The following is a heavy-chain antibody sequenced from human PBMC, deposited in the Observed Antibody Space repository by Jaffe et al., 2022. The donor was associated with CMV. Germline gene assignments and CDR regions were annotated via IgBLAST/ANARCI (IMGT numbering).Heavy chain of an antibody. J-gene: IGHJ4*02. V-gene: IGHV3-7*03. D-gene: IGHD3-22*01. CDR1: GFTFSSYW. CDR3: ARDGSGYYEAMFDY. Sequence: EVQLVESGGGLVQPGGSLRLSCAASGFTFSSYWMNWVRQAPGKGLEWVANIKQDGSEKYYVDSVKGRFTISRDNARNSLYLQMNSLRAEDTALYYCARDGSGYYEAMFDYWGQGSLVTVSS. CDR2: IKQDGSEK.